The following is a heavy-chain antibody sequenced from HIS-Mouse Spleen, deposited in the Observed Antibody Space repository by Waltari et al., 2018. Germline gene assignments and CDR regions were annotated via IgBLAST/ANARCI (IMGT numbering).Heavy chain of an antibody. J-gene: IGHJ2*01. Sequence: QLQLQESGPGLVKPSETLSLTCTVSGGSISSSSYYWGWIRQPPGKGLEGIGSIYYSGGTYYNPSLKSRVTISGDTSKNQCSLKLSSVTAADTAVYYCAREIPYSSSWYDWYFDLWGRGTLVTVSS. CDR1: GGSISSSSYY. V-gene: IGHV4-39*07. CDR3: AREIPYSSSWYDWYFDL. CDR2: IYYSGGT. D-gene: IGHD6-13*01.